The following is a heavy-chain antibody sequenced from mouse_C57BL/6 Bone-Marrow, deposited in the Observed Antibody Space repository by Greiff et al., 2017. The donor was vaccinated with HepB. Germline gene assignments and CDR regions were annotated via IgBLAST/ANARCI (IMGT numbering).Heavy chain of an antibody. CDR1: GFTFSSYG. CDR2: ISSGGSYT. CDR3: ARHAELGLDY. V-gene: IGHV5-6*01. J-gene: IGHJ2*01. Sequence: EVQGVESGGDLVKPGGSLKLSCAASGFTFSSYGMSWVRQTPDKRLEWVATISSGGSYTYYPDSVKGRFTISRDNAKNTLYLQMSSLKSEDTAMYYCARHAELGLDYWGQGTTLTVSS. D-gene: IGHD4-1*01.